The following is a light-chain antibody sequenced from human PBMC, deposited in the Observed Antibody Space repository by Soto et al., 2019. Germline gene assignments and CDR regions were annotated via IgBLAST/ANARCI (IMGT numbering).Light chain of an antibody. CDR1: QSVSSSY. CDR2: GAS. Sequence: EIVLTQSPGTLSLSPGERATLSCRASQSVSSSYLAWYQQKPGQAPRLLIYGASSRATGIPDRFSGSGSGTDLTITISRVQPEDFAVYYYQQYGSSPLTFGQATKMEIK. V-gene: IGKV3-20*01. J-gene: IGKJ1*01. CDR3: QQYGSSPLT.